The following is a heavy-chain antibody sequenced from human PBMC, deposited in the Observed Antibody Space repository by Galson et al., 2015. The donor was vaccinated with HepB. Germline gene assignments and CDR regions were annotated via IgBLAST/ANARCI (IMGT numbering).Heavy chain of an antibody. CDR3: ARSVGDYLSFDQ. CDR1: GFIVSDNY. V-gene: IGHV3-53*01. Sequence: SLRLSCAASGFIVSDNYMSWVRQAPGKGLEWVSVLYSGGNTYYADSVKGRFTISRANSKNTLYLQMNSLRVEDTAVYYCARSVGDYLSFDQWGQGTLVTVSS. CDR2: LYSGGNT. J-gene: IGHJ4*02. D-gene: IGHD2-21*02.